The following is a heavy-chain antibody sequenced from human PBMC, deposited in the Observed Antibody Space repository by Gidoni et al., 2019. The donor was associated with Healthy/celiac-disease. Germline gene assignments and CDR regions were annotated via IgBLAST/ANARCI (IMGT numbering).Heavy chain of an antibody. CDR1: GWSFSGYY. Sequence: QVQLQQWGAGLLKPSETLSLTCAVYGWSFSGYYWSWIRQPPGKGLEWIGEINHSGSTNYNPSLKSRVTISVDTSKNQFSLKLSSVTAADTAVYYCARVPKQQLANWYFDLWGRGTLVTVSS. J-gene: IGHJ2*01. V-gene: IGHV4-34*01. D-gene: IGHD6-13*01. CDR2: INHSGST. CDR3: ARVPKQQLANWYFDL.